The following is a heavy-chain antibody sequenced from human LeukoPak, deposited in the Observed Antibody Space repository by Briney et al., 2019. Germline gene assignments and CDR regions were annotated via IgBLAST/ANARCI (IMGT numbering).Heavy chain of an antibody. CDR1: GYTFTGYY. Sequence: GASVKVSCKASGYTFTGYYMHWVRQAPGQGLEWMGRINPNSGGTNYAQKFQGRVTMTRDTSISTAYMELSRLRSDDTAVYYCARDGGGYYDSSGYYRSDYWGQGTLVTVSS. V-gene: IGHV1-2*06. D-gene: IGHD3-22*01. J-gene: IGHJ4*02. CDR2: INPNSGGT. CDR3: ARDGGGYYDSSGYYRSDY.